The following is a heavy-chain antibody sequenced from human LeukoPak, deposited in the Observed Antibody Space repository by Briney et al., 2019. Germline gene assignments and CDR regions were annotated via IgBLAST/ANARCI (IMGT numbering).Heavy chain of an antibody. Sequence: SETLSLTCAVYGGSFSGYYWSWIRQPPGKGLEWLGYIYYSGSTNYNPSLKSRVTISVDTSKNQFSLKLSSVTAADTAVYYCARGGRDGYSNFDYWGQGTLVTVSS. D-gene: IGHD5-24*01. CDR2: IYYSGST. V-gene: IGHV4-59*01. J-gene: IGHJ4*02. CDR3: ARGGRDGYSNFDY. CDR1: GGSFSGYY.